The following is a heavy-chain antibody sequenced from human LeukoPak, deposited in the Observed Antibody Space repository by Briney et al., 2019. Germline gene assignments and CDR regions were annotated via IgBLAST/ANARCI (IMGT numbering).Heavy chain of an antibody. CDR2: ISGSGGST. D-gene: IGHD3-22*01. J-gene: IGHJ4*02. V-gene: IGHV3-23*01. CDR1: GFTFSSYG. Sequence: GGSLRLSCAASGFTFSSYGMSWVRQAPGKGLEWVSAISGSGGSTYYADSVKGRFTISRDNSKNTLYLQMNSLRAEDTAVYYCAKGSYYDSSGYYYGFDYWGQGTLVTVSS. CDR3: AKGSYYDSSGYYYGFDY.